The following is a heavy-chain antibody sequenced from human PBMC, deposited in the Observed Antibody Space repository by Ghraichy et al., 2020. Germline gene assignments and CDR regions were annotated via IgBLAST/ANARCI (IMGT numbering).Heavy chain of an antibody. J-gene: IGHJ4*02. D-gene: IGHD2-2*01. CDR2: ISGSGGST. CDR3: AKDLGNNRGFVVVPAATIWDPLVDY. CDR1: GFTFSSDA. V-gene: IGHV3-23*01. Sequence: GGSLRLSCAASGFTFSSDAMSWVRQAPGKGLEWVSAISGSGGSTYYADSVKGRFTISRDNSKNTLYLQMNSLRAEDTAVYYCAKDLGNNRGFVVVPAATIWDPLVDYWSQLTLVTVPP.